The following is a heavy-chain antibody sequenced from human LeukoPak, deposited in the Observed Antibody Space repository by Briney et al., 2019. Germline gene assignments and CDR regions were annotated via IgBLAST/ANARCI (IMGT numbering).Heavy chain of an antibody. D-gene: IGHD2-15*01. CDR3: VKGYCGGGSCFSRTMYYFDY. CDR2: ISTNGGST. Sequence: GGSLRLSCSASGFTFSSYAMHWVRQAPGKGLEYVSAISTNGGSTYYADSVKGRFTISRDNSKNTLYLQMSSLRAEETAVYYCVKGYCGGGSCFSRTMYYFDYWGQGTLVTVSS. V-gene: IGHV3-64D*09. J-gene: IGHJ4*02. CDR1: GFTFSSYA.